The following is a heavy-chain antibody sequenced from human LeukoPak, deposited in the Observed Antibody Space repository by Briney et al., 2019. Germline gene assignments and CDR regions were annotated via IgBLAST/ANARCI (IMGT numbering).Heavy chain of an antibody. CDR3: ARSEGYYGSGSYSDY. D-gene: IGHD3-10*01. CDR2: IIGSGVNT. Sequence: GGSLRLSCAASGFTFSSYAMNWVRQAPGKGLEWVSAIIGSGVNTYYADSVKGRFTISRDNSKNTLYLQMNSLRAEDTAVYYCARSEGYYGSGSYSDYWGQGTLVTVSS. J-gene: IGHJ4*02. V-gene: IGHV3-23*01. CDR1: GFTFSSYA.